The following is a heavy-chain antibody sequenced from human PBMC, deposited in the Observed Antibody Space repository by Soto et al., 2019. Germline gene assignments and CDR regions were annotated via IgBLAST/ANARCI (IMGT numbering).Heavy chain of an antibody. V-gene: IGHV3-30*03. D-gene: IGHD2-8*02. CDR3: TGEVASGY. CDR2: ISRDGGTK. CDR1: GFTVSTYG. Sequence: QVQLVESGGGVVQPGRSLRLSCAVSGFTVSTYGMHWVRQAPGKGLEWVAVISRDGGTKYYADSVKGRFTISRDNSRNTLFLEMNSLRGDDRAVYYCTGEVASGYWGQGTLFTVSS. J-gene: IGHJ4*02.